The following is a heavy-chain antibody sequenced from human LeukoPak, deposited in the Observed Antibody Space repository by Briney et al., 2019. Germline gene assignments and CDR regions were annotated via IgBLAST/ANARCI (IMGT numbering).Heavy chain of an antibody. CDR3: ARGKRGSGSYPDDY. CDR1: GYTFTSYD. Sequence: ASVKVSCKASGYTFTSYDINWVRQATGQGLEWMGWMNPNSGNTGYAQKFQGRVTMTRNTSISTAYMEPSSLRSEDTAVYYCARGKRGSGSYPDDYWGQGTLVTVSS. D-gene: IGHD3-10*01. J-gene: IGHJ4*02. CDR2: MNPNSGNT. V-gene: IGHV1-8*01.